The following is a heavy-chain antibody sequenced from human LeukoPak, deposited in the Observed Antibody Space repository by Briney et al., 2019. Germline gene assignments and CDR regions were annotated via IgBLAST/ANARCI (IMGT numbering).Heavy chain of an antibody. J-gene: IGHJ4*02. V-gene: IGHV1-2*02. CDR2: INPNSGGT. D-gene: IGHD6-19*01. Sequence: ASVKVSCKASGYAFTGYYMHWVRQAPGQGLEWMGWINPNSGGTNYAQKFQGRVTMTRDTSISTAYMELSRLRSDDTAVYYCARESATSSGYSYFDYWGQGTLVTVSS. CDR1: GYAFTGYY. CDR3: ARESATSSGYSYFDY.